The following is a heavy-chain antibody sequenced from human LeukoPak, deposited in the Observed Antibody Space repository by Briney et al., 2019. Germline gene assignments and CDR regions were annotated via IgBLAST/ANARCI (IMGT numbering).Heavy chain of an antibody. CDR2: FDPEDGET. CDR3: AAGPYYGSGSYIDY. Sequence: ASVKVSCKVSGYTLTELSMHWVRQAPGKGLEWMGGFDPEDGETIYAQKFQGRVTMTEDTSTDTAYMELSSLRSEDTAVYYCAAGPYYGSGSYIDYWGQGTLVTVSS. CDR1: GYTLTELS. D-gene: IGHD3-10*01. J-gene: IGHJ4*02. V-gene: IGHV1-24*01.